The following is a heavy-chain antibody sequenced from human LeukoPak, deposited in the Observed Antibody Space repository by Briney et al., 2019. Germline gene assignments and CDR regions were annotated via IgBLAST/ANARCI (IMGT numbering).Heavy chain of an antibody. V-gene: IGHV4-39*07. CDR1: GASVSNNNYY. CDR3: APGGYIGYGHAFDI. D-gene: IGHD5-12*01. Sequence: SETVSLTCTVSGASVSNNNYYWGWLRQSPGKGLEWIASIYYSGSTYYNPSLKSRVTISVDTSKNQLSLKLNSVTAADTAVYYCAPGGYIGYGHAFDIWGQGTMVTVSS. J-gene: IGHJ3*02. CDR2: IYYSGST.